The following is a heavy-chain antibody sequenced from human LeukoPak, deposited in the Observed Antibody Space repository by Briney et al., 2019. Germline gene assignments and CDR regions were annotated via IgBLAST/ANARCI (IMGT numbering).Heavy chain of an antibody. CDR1: GFTFSSYA. Sequence: PGGSLRLSCAASGFTFSSYAMSWVRQAPGKGLEWVSAISGSGGSTYYADSVKGRFTISRDNSKNTLYLQMNSLRAEDTAVYYCSKARGYSSSPGDFDYWGQGTLVTVSS. D-gene: IGHD6-13*01. V-gene: IGHV3-23*01. CDR2: ISGSGGST. J-gene: IGHJ4*02. CDR3: SKARGYSSSPGDFDY.